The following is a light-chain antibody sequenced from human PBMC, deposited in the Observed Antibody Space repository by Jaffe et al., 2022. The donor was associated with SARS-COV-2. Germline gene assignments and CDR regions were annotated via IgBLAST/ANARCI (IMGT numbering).Light chain of an antibody. Sequence: SYVLTQPPSVSVAPGQTARITCGGNNIGSKSVHWYQQKPGQAPVLVVYDDNDRPSGIPERFSGSNSGNTATLTISRVEAGDEADYYCHVWDYISQVVFGGGTTLTVL. V-gene: IGLV3-21*02. CDR2: DDN. J-gene: IGLJ2*01. CDR1: NIGSKS. CDR3: HVWDYISQVV.